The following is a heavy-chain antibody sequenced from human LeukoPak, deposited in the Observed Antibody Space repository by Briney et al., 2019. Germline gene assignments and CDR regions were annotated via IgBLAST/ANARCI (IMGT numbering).Heavy chain of an antibody. CDR3: ARGYYGSGSSAGHAFDI. CDR1: GGSISSGSYY. Sequence: SETLSLTCTVSGGSISSGSYYWSWIRQPAGKGLEWIGCIYTSGSTNYNPSLKSRVTISVDTSKNQFSLKLSSVTAADTAVYYCARGYYGSGSSAGHAFDIWGQGTMVTVSS. CDR2: IYTSGST. J-gene: IGHJ3*02. D-gene: IGHD3-10*01. V-gene: IGHV4-61*02.